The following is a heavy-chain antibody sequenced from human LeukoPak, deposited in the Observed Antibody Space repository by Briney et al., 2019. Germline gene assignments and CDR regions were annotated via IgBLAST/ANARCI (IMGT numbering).Heavy chain of an antibody. CDR1: GYTFTCYG. J-gene: IGHJ3*02. V-gene: IGHV1-46*01. CDR3: ARVRGILRYLKGAFDI. D-gene: IGHD3-9*01. Sequence: GASVKVSCKASGYTFTCYGISWVRQAPGQGLEWMGIINLNGGTTSYAQKFQGRVTMTRDMSTSTVYMELSRLRSDDTAVYYCARVRGILRYLKGAFDIWGQGTMVTVSS. CDR2: INLNGGTT.